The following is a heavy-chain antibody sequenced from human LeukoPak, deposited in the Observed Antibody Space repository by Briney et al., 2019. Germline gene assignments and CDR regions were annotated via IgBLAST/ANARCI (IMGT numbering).Heavy chain of an antibody. CDR3: AKDRGNSGSYYYGMDV. J-gene: IGHJ6*02. D-gene: IGHD1-26*01. CDR2: ISSSSGYV. V-gene: IGHV3-21*04. CDR1: GFTFSTYS. Sequence: PGGSLRLSCAASGFTFSTYSMNWVRQAPGKGLEWVSSISSSSGYVHYADSVKGRFTISRDNAKNSLYLQMNSLRAEDTALYYCAKDRGNSGSYYYGMDVWGQGTTVTVSS.